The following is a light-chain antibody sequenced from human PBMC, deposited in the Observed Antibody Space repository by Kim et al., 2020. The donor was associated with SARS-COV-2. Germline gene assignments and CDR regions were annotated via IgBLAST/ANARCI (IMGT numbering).Light chain of an antibody. J-gene: IGKJ4*01. CDR1: HDIDNY. Sequence: DIQMTQSPSSLSASVGDRVTITCQASHDIDNYLNWYQQKPGKAPKLLIYDASNLETGVPSRFSGSGSGTDFTFTISSLQPEDFATYYCQQYDNLLTFGGGTKVEIK. CDR2: DAS. CDR3: QQYDNLLT. V-gene: IGKV1-33*01.